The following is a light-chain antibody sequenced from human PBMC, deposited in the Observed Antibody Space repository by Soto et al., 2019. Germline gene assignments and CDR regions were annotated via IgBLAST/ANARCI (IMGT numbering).Light chain of an antibody. CDR1: QSISTW. V-gene: IGKV1-5*03. Sequence: DIKMNQSPSTLSATVGDRVTITCRASQSISTWLAWYQQKPGEAPKRLIYKASTLESGVPSRSSGSGSGTEFTLTISSLQPDDFATYYCQQYNTDETFGQGTKVDIK. CDR3: QQYNTDET. CDR2: KAS. J-gene: IGKJ1*01.